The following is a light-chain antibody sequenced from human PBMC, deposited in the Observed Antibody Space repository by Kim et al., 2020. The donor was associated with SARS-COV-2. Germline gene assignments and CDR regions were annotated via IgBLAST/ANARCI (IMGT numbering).Light chain of an antibody. CDR3: HQYDVSPET. J-gene: IGKJ1*01. CDR2: GAS. CDR1: QSVSRNY. V-gene: IGKV3-20*01. Sequence: EIVLTQSPGTLSLSPGDRATLSCRASQSVSRNYLAWLQQKPGQAPRLLIYGASSRATGIPDRFSGSGSGTDFILTISRLEPEDFAVYYCHQYDVSPETFGQGTKVDIK.